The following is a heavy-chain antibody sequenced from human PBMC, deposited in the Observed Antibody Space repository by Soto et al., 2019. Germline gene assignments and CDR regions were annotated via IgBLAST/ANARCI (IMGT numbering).Heavy chain of an antibody. D-gene: IGHD6-6*01. CDR1: GFTFSSYE. CDR3: ERLIDYSSSRHFEY. V-gene: IGHV3-48*03. Sequence: GGSLRLSCAASGFTFSSYEMNWVRQAPGKGLEWVSYISSGGTTMYYADSVKGRFTISRDDAKKSVYLQMNSLRAEDTAVYYCERLIDYSSSRHFEYWGQGKLVTVSS. CDR2: ISSGGTTM. J-gene: IGHJ4*02.